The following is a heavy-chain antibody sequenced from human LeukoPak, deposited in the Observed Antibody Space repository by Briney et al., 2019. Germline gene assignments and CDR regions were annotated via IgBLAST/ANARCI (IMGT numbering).Heavy chain of an antibody. D-gene: IGHD3-22*01. V-gene: IGHV4-61*02. CDR2: IYTSGST. J-gene: IGHJ4*02. CDR3: ARPDIHYYDSSGYYYGGSWVY. Sequence: SETLSLTCTVSGGSISSGSYYWSWIRQPAGKGLEWIGRIYTSGSTNYNPSLKSRVTISVDTSKNQFSLKLSSVTAADTAVYYCARPDIHYYDSSGYYYGGSWVYWGQGTLVTVSS. CDR1: GGSISSGSYY.